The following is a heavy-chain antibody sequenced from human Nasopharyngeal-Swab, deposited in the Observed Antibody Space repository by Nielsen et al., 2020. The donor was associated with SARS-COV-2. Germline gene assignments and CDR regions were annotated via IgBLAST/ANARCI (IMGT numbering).Heavy chain of an antibody. J-gene: IGHJ4*02. CDR1: GFTLSSYA. CDR2: ISGSGGST. Sequence: GESLKISCAASGFTLSSYAMSWVRQAQGKGLEWVSAISGSGGSTYYADSVKGRFTISRDNSKNTMYLQMYSLRAEDTAVYYCAKPDKGTHDYWGQGTLVTVSS. D-gene: IGHD1-1*01. V-gene: IGHV3-23*01. CDR3: AKPDKGTHDY.